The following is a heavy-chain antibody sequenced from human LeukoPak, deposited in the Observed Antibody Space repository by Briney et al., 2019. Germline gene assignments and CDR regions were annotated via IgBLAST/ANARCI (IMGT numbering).Heavy chain of an antibody. D-gene: IGHD1-26*01. CDR3: ARLELYSGPDI. J-gene: IGHJ3*02. CDR2: IYTSGST. CDR1: GGSISSGSYY. V-gene: IGHV4-61*02. Sequence: SQTLSLTCTVSGGSISSGSYYWSWIRQPAGKGLEWIGRIYTSGSTNYNPSLKSRVTISVDTSKNQFSLKLSSVTAADTAVYYCARLELYSGPDIWGQGTMVTVSS.